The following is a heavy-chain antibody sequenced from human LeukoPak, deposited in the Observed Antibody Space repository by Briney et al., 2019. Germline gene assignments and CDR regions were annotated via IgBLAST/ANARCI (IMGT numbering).Heavy chain of an antibody. CDR3: ARDRSTTHFDY. Sequence: GGSLRLSCTASGFTFGDYAMSWFRQAPGKGLEWIGFIRSKACGGTTEYAASVKGRFTISRDDSKNTLFLQMDSLRAEDTAVYYCARDRSTTHFDYWGQGTLVTVSS. CDR2: IRSKACGGTT. CDR1: GFTFGDYA. D-gene: IGHD5/OR15-5a*01. V-gene: IGHV3-49*03. J-gene: IGHJ4*02.